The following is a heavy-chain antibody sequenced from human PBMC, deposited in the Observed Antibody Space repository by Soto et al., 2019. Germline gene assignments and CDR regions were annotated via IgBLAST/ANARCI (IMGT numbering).Heavy chain of an antibody. Sequence: QVQMVQSGAEVKKPGASVKVSCKASGHTFTGHHMPCVRQAPGQGLEWMGLIDIDIGDTKYAQKFQGRVTSTSDTSITTAYMELRGLRSDDTAVYYCALEPTGTAGFDYWGQGTLVTVSA. J-gene: IGHJ4*02. CDR2: IDIDIGDT. CDR1: GHTFTGHH. V-gene: IGHV1-2*02. D-gene: IGHD2-21*02. CDR3: ALEPTGTAGFDY.